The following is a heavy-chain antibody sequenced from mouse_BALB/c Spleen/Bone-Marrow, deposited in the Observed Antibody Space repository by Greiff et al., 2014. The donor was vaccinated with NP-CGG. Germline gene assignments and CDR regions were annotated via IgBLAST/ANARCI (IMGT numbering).Heavy chain of an antibody. V-gene: IGHV1-9*01. D-gene: IGHD1-1*01. CDR3: ARWDTTAMDY. J-gene: IGHJ4*01. CDR1: GYTFSSYW. CDR2: ILPGRGST. Sequence: QVQLQQSGAELMKPGASVKISCKATGYTFSSYWIEWVKQRPGHGLEWMGEILPGRGSTNYNEKFKGKATFTSDTSSNTAYMQLSSPTSEDSAVYYCARWDTTAMDYWGQGTSVTVSS.